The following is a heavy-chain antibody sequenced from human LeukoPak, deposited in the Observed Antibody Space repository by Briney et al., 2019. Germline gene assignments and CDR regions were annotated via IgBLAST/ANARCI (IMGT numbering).Heavy chain of an antibody. J-gene: IGHJ4*02. Sequence: GGSLRLSCAASGFTFSSYAMSWVRQAPGKGLEWVGRIKSKTDGGTTDYAAPVKGRFTISRDDSKNTLYLQMNSLKTEDTAVYYCTTGDDILTGYYRWGQGTLVTVYS. CDR2: IKSKTDGGTT. D-gene: IGHD3-9*01. CDR3: TTGDDILTGYYR. CDR1: GFTFSSYA. V-gene: IGHV3-15*01.